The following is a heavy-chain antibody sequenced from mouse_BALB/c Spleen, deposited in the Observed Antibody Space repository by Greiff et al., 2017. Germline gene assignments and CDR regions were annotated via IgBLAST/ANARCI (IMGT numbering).Heavy chain of an antibody. CDR3: ARYGNYPYAMDY. J-gene: IGHJ4*01. CDR2: ISSGGGNT. V-gene: IGHV5-9*03. CDR1: GFTFSSYT. Sequence: EVQRVESGGGLVKPGGSLKLSCAASGFTFSSYTMSWVRQTPEKRLEWVATISSGGGNTYYPDSVKGRFTISRDNAKNNLYLQMSSLRSEDTALYYCARYGNYPYAMDYWGQGTSVTVSS. D-gene: IGHD2-1*01.